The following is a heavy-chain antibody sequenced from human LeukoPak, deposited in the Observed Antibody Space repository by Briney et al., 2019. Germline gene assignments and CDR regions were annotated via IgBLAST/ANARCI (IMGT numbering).Heavy chain of an antibody. V-gene: IGHV6-1*01. D-gene: IGHD6-13*01. CDR3: ARETRSSSWYPYYYYGMDV. J-gene: IGHJ6*02. CDR1: GDSVSSNSAA. Sequence: SQTLSPTCAISGDSVSSNSAAWNWIRQSPSRGLEWLGRTYYRSKWYNDYAVSVKSRITINPDTSKNQFSLQLNSVTPEDTAVYYCARETRSSSWYPYYYYGMDVWGQGTTVTVSS. CDR2: TYYRSKWYN.